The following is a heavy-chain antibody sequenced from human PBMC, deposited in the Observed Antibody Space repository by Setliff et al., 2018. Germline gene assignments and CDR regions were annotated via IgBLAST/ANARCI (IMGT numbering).Heavy chain of an antibody. CDR2: IKQDGSEK. V-gene: IGHV3-7*03. J-gene: IGHJ4*02. CDR3: AKLSGENFERSSY. CDR1: GFTFSSYW. D-gene: IGHD2-21*01. Sequence: GSLRLSCAASGFTFSSYWMSWVRQAPGKGLEWVANIKQDGSEKYYVDSVKGRFTISRGNAKNSLYLQMNSLRAEDTAIYYCAKLSGENFERSSYWGQGTLVTVSS.